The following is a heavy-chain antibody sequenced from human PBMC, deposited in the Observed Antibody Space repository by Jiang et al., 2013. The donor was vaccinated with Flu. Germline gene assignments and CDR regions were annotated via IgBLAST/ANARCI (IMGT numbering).Heavy chain of an antibody. V-gene: IGHV4-34*01. D-gene: IGHD3-10*01. CDR3: ASLGEPRNDY. Sequence: KSRVTISVDTSKNQFSLKLSSVTAADTAVYYCASLGEPRNDYWGQGTLVTVSS. J-gene: IGHJ4*02.